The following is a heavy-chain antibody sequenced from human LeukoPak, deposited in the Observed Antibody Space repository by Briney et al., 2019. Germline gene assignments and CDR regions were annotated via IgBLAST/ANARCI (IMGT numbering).Heavy chain of an antibody. V-gene: IGHV3-23*01. CDR3: AKYANGGPQDY. Sequence: GGSLRLSCAASGFTFSDYVMSWVRQAPGKGLEWVSAISGSGGSTYYGDSVKGRFTISRDNSKNTLYLQVNSLRAEDTAVYYCAKYANGGPQDYWGQGTLVTVSP. J-gene: IGHJ4*02. CDR2: ISGSGGST. D-gene: IGHD2-2*01. CDR1: GFTFSDYV.